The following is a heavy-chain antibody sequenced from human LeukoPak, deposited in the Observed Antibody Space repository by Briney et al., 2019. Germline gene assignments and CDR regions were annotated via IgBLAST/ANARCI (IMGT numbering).Heavy chain of an antibody. CDR2: ISYDGSNK. Sequence: GGSLRLSCAASGFTFSSYAMSWVRQAPGKGLEWVAVISYDGSNKYYADSVKGRFTISRDNSKNTLYLQMNSLRAEDTAVYYCARGPTVTPLEYWGQGTLVTVSS. V-gene: IGHV3-30-3*01. J-gene: IGHJ4*02. D-gene: IGHD4-17*01. CDR1: GFTFSSYA. CDR3: ARGPTVTPLEY.